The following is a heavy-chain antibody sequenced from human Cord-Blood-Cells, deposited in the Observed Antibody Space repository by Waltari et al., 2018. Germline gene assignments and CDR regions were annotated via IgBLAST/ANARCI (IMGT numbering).Heavy chain of an antibody. J-gene: IGHJ5*02. CDR2: IKQDGSEK. CDR1: GSTFSSYW. CDR3: ARDADGWFDP. Sequence: EVQLVESGGGLVQPGGSLRLSCAASGSTFSSYWMSWVRQAPGKGLEWVANIKQDGSEKYYVDSVKGRFTISRDNAKNSLYLQMNSLRAEDTAVYYCARDADGWFDPWGQGTLVTVSS. V-gene: IGHV3-7*01.